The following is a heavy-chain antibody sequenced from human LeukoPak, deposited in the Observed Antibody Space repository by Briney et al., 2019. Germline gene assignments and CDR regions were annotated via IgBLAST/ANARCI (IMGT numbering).Heavy chain of an antibody. CDR3: ARVVILEQQLPYFDY. CDR1: GYTFTSYG. V-gene: IGHV1-18*01. D-gene: IGHD6-13*01. Sequence: ASVKVSCKASGYTFTSYGISWVRQAPGQGLEWMVWISAYNGNTNYAQKLQGRVTMTTDTSTSTAYMELRSLRSDDTAVYYCARVVILEQQLPYFDYWGQGTLVTVSS. J-gene: IGHJ4*02. CDR2: ISAYNGNT.